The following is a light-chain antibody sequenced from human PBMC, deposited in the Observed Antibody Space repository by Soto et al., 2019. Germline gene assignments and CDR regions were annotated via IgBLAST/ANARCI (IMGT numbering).Light chain of an antibody. CDR3: CSYAXSSTYV. V-gene: IGLV2-23*02. Sequence: QSVLTQPASVSGSPGQSITISCTGTSSDVGSYNLVSWYQQHPGKAPKVMIYEVSKRPSGVPNRFSGSKSGNTASLTISGLQAEXEXXYYCCSYAXSSTYVFGTGTKLTVL. CDR2: EVS. CDR1: SSDVGSYNL. J-gene: IGLJ1*01.